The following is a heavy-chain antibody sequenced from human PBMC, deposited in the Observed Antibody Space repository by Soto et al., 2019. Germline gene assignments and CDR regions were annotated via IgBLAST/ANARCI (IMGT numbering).Heavy chain of an antibody. CDR3: AIWYSGSSVDP. J-gene: IGHJ5*02. D-gene: IGHD1-26*01. CDR1: GDSISSSSYY. CDR2: IYYSGST. Sequence: QLQLQESGPGLVKPSGTLSLTCTVSGDSISSSSYYWGWIRQPPGQGLEWIGSIYYSGSTYYNPSLKRRVTISVDTSKSQFSPKPSSVTAPDTAVYYCAIWYSGSSVDPWGQRTLVAVSS. V-gene: IGHV4-39*01.